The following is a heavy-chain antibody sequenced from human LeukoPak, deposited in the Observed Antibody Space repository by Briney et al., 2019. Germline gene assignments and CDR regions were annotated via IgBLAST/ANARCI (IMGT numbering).Heavy chain of an antibody. CDR1: GYTFTGYY. D-gene: IGHD6-19*01. CDR3: TRETGYSSALDY. J-gene: IGHJ4*02. CDR2: INPNSGAT. Sequence: ASVKVSCKASGYTFTGYYMHWVRQAPGQGLEWMGWINPNSGATNYAQNFQGRVTMTRDTSINTAYMDLSSLKSDDTAVYYCTRETGYSSALDYWGQGTLVTVAS. V-gene: IGHV1-2*02.